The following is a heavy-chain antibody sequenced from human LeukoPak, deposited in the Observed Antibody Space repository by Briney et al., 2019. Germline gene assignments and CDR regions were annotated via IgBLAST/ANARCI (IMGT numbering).Heavy chain of an antibody. Sequence: AGGSLRLSCVASGFTFSSRDWMTWVRQAPGKGLEWVANIKQDGSEKNYVDSVKGRLTISRDNAKNSVDLQMNSLRAEDTAVYYCARALWFGETFPAYWGQGTLVTVSS. CDR2: IKQDGSEK. D-gene: IGHD3-10*01. J-gene: IGHJ4*02. CDR1: GFTFSSRDW. V-gene: IGHV3-7*01. CDR3: ARALWFGETFPAY.